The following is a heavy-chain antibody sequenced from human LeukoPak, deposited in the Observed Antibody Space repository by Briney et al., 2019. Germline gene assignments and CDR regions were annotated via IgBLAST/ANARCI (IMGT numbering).Heavy chain of an antibody. J-gene: IGHJ3*02. V-gene: IGHV3-23*01. D-gene: IGHD3-10*01. CDR3: AKVGEGLAGWDSFFDI. Sequence: GCLRRSFAASGFAFSSDAMSRARPGPGKGLEWGWAIMGRGGSTYYSDSVKGRLTISRDNYKNTLNQPMKSLRAADTAVYSCAKVGEGLAGWDSFFDIWGQGTMVTVSS. CDR1: GFAFSSDA. CDR2: IMGRGGST.